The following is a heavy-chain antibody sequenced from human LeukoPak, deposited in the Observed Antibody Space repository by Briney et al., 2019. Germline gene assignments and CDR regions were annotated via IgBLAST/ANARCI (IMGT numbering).Heavy chain of an antibody. CDR2: IYYSGST. J-gene: IGHJ4*02. CDR1: GGSISRYY. CDR3: AGASYDSSGVH. Sequence: SETLSLTCTVSGGSISRYYWSWLRQPPGKGLEWIGYIYYSGSTNYNPSLKSRVTISVDTSKNQFSLKLSSVTAADTAVYYCAGASYDSSGVHWGQGTLVTGSS. D-gene: IGHD3-22*01. V-gene: IGHV4-59*01.